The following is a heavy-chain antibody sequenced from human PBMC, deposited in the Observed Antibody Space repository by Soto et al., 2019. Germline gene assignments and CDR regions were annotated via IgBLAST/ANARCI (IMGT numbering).Heavy chain of an antibody. J-gene: IGHJ6*03. CDR3: TRSERIAAAGLSSYYYYYYYYMDV. V-gene: IGHV3-49*03. D-gene: IGHD6-13*01. CDR2: IRSKAYGGTT. Sequence: GGSLRLSCTASGFTFGDYAMSWFRQAPGKGLEWVGFIRSKAYGGTTEYAASVKGSFTISRDDSKSIAYLQMNSLKTEDTAVYYCTRSERIAAAGLSSYYYYYYYYMDVWGKGTTVTVSS. CDR1: GFTFGDYA.